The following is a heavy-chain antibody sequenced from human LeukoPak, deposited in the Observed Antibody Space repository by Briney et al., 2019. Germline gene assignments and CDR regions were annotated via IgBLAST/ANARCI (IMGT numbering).Heavy chain of an antibody. CDR2: IKEDGSEK. J-gene: IGHJ4*02. CDR1: GFTFSSYW. V-gene: IGHV3-7*01. CDR3: ASIYCSGGRCSFFDY. Sequence: GGSLRLSCAASGFTFSSYWMSWVRQAPGKGLEWVANIKEDGSEKYYVDSVKGRFTISRDNAKNSLYLQVNSLRAEDTAVYYCASIYCSGGRCSFFDYWGQGTLVTVSS. D-gene: IGHD2-15*01.